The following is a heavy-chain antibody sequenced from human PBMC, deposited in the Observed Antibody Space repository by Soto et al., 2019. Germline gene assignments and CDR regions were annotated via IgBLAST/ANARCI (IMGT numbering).Heavy chain of an antibody. Sequence: PGGSLRLSCAASGFTFSSYAMSWVRQAPGKGLEWVSAISGSGGSTYYPDSVKGRFTISRDNSKNTLFLQMNGLRAEDTAVYYCAKAPRLELRDLDYWRQGTLVTVSS. J-gene: IGHJ4*02. V-gene: IGHV3-23*01. CDR1: GFTFSSYA. CDR3: AKAPRLELRDLDY. CDR2: ISGSGGST. D-gene: IGHD1-7*01.